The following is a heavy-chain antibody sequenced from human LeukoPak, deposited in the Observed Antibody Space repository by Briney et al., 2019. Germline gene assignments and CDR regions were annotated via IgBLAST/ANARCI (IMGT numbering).Heavy chain of an antibody. CDR1: GFSLNISGVG. D-gene: IGHD3-3*01. CDR3: AHSQAPSYDFWSGYQNWFDP. CDR2: IYGDDDK. V-gene: IGHV2-5*02. J-gene: IGHJ5*02. Sequence: SGPTLVKPTQTLTLTCTFSGFSLNISGVGVGWIRQPPGKALECLALIYGDDDKRYSSSLKSRFTITKDTSKKQVVLTMTNMDPADTATYYCAHSQAPSYDFWSGYQNWFDPWGQGTLVTVSS.